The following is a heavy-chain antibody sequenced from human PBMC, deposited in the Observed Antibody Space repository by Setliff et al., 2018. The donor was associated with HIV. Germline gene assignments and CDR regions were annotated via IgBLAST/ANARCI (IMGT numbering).Heavy chain of an antibody. CDR3: ARDLLSGWYHYYYYMDV. V-gene: IGHV1-46*03. CDR2: INPSGGST. Sequence: GASVKVSCKASGYTFTSYYVHWVRQAPGQGLEWMGIINPSGGSTSYAQKFQGRVTMTRDTSTSTVYMELSSLRSEDTAVYYCARDLLSGWYHYYYYMDVWGKGTTVTVS. D-gene: IGHD6-19*01. J-gene: IGHJ6*03. CDR1: GYTFTSYY.